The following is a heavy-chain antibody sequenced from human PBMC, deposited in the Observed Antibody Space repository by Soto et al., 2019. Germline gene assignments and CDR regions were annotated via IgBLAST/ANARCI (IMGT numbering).Heavy chain of an antibody. V-gene: IGHV3-21*01. J-gene: IGHJ6*02. D-gene: IGHD4-17*01. CDR1: GFTFSSYS. Sequence: EVQLVESGGGLVKPGGSLRLSCAASGFTFSSYSMNWVRQAPGKGLEWVSSISSSSSYIYYADSVKGRFTISRDNAKNSLYLQMNSLRAEDTAVYYCARVRIRWDSTYYYGMDVWGQGTTVTVSS. CDR3: ARVRIRWDSTYYYGMDV. CDR2: ISSSSSYI.